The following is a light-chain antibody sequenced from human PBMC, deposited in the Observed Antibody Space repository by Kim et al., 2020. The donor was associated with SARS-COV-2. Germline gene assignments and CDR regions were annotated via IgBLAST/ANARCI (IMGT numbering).Light chain of an antibody. CDR2: GKN. Sequence: ALGQTVRITGQGDSLRSYYASWYQQKPGQAPVLVIYGKNNRPSGIPDRFSGSSSGNTASLTITGAQAEDEADYYCNSRDSSGNPWVFGGGTKLTVL. CDR1: SLRSYY. V-gene: IGLV3-19*01. J-gene: IGLJ3*02. CDR3: NSRDSSGNPWV.